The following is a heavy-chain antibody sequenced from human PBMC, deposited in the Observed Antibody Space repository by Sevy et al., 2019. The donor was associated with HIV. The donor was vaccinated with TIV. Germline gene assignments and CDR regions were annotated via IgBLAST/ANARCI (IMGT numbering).Heavy chain of an antibody. CDR3: ARGRMSYDSSGYYVY. Sequence: ASVKVSCKASGGTFSSYAISWVRQAPGQGLEWMGGIIPIFGTANYAQKFQGRVTITADESTSTAYMELSSLRSEDTAVYYCARGRMSYDSSGYYVYWGQGTLVTVSS. D-gene: IGHD3-22*01. V-gene: IGHV1-69*13. CDR1: GGTFSSYA. J-gene: IGHJ4*02. CDR2: IIPIFGTA.